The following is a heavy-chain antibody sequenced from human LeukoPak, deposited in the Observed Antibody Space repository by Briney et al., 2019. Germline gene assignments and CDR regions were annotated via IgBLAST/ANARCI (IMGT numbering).Heavy chain of an antibody. CDR2: IWYDGSNK. CDR3: AKDQLSHYYGSGSYYGY. V-gene: IGHV3-33*06. D-gene: IGHD3-10*01. Sequence: GGSLRLSCAASGFTFRSYGMHWVRQPPGKWLEWVAAIWYDGSNKYYADSVKGRFTISRDNSKNTLYLLMNSLRAEDTAVYYCAKDQLSHYYGSGSYYGYWGQGTLVTVSS. J-gene: IGHJ4*02. CDR1: GFTFRSYG.